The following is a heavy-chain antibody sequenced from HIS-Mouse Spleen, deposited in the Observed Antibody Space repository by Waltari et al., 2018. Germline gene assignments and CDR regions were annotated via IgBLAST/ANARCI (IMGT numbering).Heavy chain of an antibody. CDR1: GFTFSSYG. V-gene: IGHV3-30*18. CDR3: AKDKHHAFDY. CDR2: RSYDGSNE. J-gene: IGHJ4*02. Sequence: QVQLVESGGGVVQPGRSLRLSCAASGFTFSSYGMHWVRQDPGKGMEWVAVRSYDGSNEYYEDSVTGRFTISRDNSKNTLYLQMNSLRAEDTAVYYCAKDKHHAFDYWGQGTLVTVSS.